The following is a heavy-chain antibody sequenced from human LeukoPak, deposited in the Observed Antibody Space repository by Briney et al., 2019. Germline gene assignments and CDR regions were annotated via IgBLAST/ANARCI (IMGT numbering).Heavy chain of an antibody. CDR2: IRSNGDTT. D-gene: IGHD1-26*01. CDR3: ARDSSGSYYVSDY. Sequence: GGSLRLSCTASGFTFSSLAMTWVRHAPGKGLEGVSTIRSNGDTTYNADSVKGRFTISRDNSKNTLYLQMNSLRADDTAVYYCARDSSGSYYVSDYWGQGTLVTVSS. CDR1: GFTFSSLA. J-gene: IGHJ4*02. V-gene: IGHV3-23*01.